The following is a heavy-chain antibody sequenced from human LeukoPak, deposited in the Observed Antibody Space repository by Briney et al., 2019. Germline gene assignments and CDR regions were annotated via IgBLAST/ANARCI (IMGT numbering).Heavy chain of an antibody. V-gene: IGHV4-30-4*08. D-gene: IGHD2-2*01. Sequence: PSQTLSLTCSVSGCSLSSGDYYWGWIRQPPGKGLDWIGQIYYSGSTYYNPSLKSRVTISVDTSKNQFSLKLSSVTAADTAVYYCARDARGMIVVVLGAAPHYGMDVWGKGTTVTVSS. CDR2: IYYSGST. J-gene: IGHJ6*04. CDR3: ARDARGMIVVVLGAAPHYGMDV. CDR1: GCSLSSGDYY.